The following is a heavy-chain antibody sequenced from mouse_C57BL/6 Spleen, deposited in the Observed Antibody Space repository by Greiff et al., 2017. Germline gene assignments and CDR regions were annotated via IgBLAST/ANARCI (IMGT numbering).Heavy chain of an antibody. CDR1: GYTFTSYW. J-gene: IGHJ2*01. V-gene: IGHV1-69*01. D-gene: IGHD3-3*01. CDR3: ARGDGGYFDY. CDR2: IDPSDSYT. Sequence: QVHVKQPGAELVMPGASVKLSCKASGYTFTSYWMHWVKQRPGQGLEWIGEIDPSDSYTNYNQKFKGKSTLTVDKSSSTAYMQLSSLTSEDSAVYYCARGDGGYFDYWGQGTTLTVSS.